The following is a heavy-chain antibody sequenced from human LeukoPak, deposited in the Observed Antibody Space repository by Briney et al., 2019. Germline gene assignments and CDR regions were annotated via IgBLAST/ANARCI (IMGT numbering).Heavy chain of an antibody. Sequence: PSETLSLTCTVSGGSISSSSYYWGWIRQPPGKGLEWIGSIYYSGSTYYNPSLKSRVTISVDTSKNQFSLKLSSVTAADTAVYYCASRVRDGYNYRDAFDIWGQGTMVTVSS. V-gene: IGHV4-39*01. CDR1: GGSISSSSYY. D-gene: IGHD5-24*01. CDR3: ASRVRDGYNYRDAFDI. J-gene: IGHJ3*02. CDR2: IYYSGST.